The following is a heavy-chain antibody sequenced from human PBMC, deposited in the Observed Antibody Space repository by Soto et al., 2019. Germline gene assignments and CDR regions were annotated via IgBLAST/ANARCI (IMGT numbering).Heavy chain of an antibody. CDR3: SRKYSYGSGTYLFYFDY. CDR1: GFTFSNYA. D-gene: IGHD3-10*01. Sequence: EVQLLESGGALVQPGGSLRLSCAASGFTFSNYAMSWVRQAPGKGLDWISTITYSGGTTHYADSVKGRFTVSRDNSKNTLYLQVNSLRADETAVYYCSRKYSYGSGTYLFYFDYWGQGTLVTVSS. CDR2: ITYSGGTT. J-gene: IGHJ4*02. V-gene: IGHV3-23*01.